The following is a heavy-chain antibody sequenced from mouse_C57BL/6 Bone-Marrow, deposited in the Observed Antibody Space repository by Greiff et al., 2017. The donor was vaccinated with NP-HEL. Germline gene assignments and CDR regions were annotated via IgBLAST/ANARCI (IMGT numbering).Heavy chain of an antibody. D-gene: IGHD4-1*01. CDR1: GFTFSDYY. Sequence: EVMLVESEGGLVQPGSSMKLSCTASGFTFSDYYMAWVRQVPEKGLEWVANINYDGSSTYYLDSLKSRFIIPRDNAKNILYLQMSSLKSEDTATYYCARDWDWYFDVGGTGTTVTVSS. J-gene: IGHJ1*03. CDR2: INYDGSST. V-gene: IGHV5-16*01. CDR3: ARDWDWYFDV.